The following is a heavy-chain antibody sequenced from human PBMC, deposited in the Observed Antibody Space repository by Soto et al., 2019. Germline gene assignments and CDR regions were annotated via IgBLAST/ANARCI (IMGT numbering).Heavy chain of an antibody. CDR1: GGTFSSYA. Sequence: AASVKVSCKASGGTFSSYAISWVRQAPGQGLEWMGGIIPIFGTANYAQKFQGRVTITADKSTSTAYMELSSLRSEDTAVYYCARRVAARSGYYYYGMDVWGQGTTVTVSS. CDR2: IIPIFGTA. V-gene: IGHV1-69*06. CDR3: ARRVAARSGYYYYGMDV. D-gene: IGHD6-6*01. J-gene: IGHJ6*02.